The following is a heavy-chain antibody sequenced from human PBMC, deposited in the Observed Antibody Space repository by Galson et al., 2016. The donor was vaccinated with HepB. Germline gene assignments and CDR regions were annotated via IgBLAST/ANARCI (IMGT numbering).Heavy chain of an antibody. CDR3: AKDLLYCSGGRCYVFSKPLRRIYFYYTMDV. CDR1: GFTFSSYG. Sequence: SLRLSCAASGFTFSSYGMHWVRQTPGKGLEWVAIISYDGSNKYYADSVKGRFIISRDNSKNTLTLQMNSLRAEDTAVYYCAKDLLYCSGGRCYVFSKPLRRIYFYYTMDVWGQGTTVTVSS. D-gene: IGHD2-15*01. J-gene: IGHJ6*02. CDR2: ISYDGSNK. V-gene: IGHV3-30*18.